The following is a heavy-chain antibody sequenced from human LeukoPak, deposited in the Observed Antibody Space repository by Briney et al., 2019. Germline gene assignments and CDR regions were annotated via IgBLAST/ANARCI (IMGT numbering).Heavy chain of an antibody. D-gene: IGHD3-16*01. CDR2: ISNSGSII. Sequence: GGSLRLSCAASGFTFSSYEMNWVRQAPGKGLEWVSYISNSGSIIYYADSVKGRFIISRDNAKNSLYLQMNSLRAEDTAVYYCARDPQGAAFDIWGQGTMVTVSS. V-gene: IGHV3-48*03. CDR3: ARDPQGAAFDI. CDR1: GFTFSSYE. J-gene: IGHJ3*02.